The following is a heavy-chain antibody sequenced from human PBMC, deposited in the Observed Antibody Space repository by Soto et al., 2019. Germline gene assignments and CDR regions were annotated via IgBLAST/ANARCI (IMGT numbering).Heavy chain of an antibody. V-gene: IGHV3-7*01. D-gene: IGHD3-3*01. CDR3: ATEGDFWIGFYGWFGA. CDR1: GSALESHW. J-gene: IGHJ5*02. Sequence: EVQLVESGGGLVQPGGSLRLVCVDSGSALESHWMAWVRQAPGKGLEWVANIRQDGTEIHYVEAVRGRFIISIDNTTRAVYLQMNSLRVEDSARYDCATEGDFWIGFYGWFGAWGQGTQVTVSS. CDR2: IRQDGTEI.